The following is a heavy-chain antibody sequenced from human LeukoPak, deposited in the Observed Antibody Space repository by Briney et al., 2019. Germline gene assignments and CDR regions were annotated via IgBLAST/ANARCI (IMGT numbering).Heavy chain of an antibody. CDR1: GFTFDDYA. CDR3: ARSKRWLQWAIWD. CDR2: ISWNSGSI. J-gene: IGHJ4*02. D-gene: IGHD5-24*01. Sequence: GGSLRLSCAASGFTFDDYAMHWVRQAPGKGLEWVSGISWNSGSIGYADSVKGRFTISRDNAKNSLYLQMNSLRAEDTALYYCARSKRWLQWAIWDWGQGTLVTVSS. V-gene: IGHV3-9*01.